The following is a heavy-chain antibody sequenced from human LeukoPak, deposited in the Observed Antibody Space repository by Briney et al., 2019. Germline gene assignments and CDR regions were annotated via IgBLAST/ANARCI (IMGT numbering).Heavy chain of an antibody. Sequence: GGSLRLSCTASGFTASGFGFGDYGLSWVRQAPGKGLEWVGFIRRKADGGTTDYAASVKGRFTISRHESESITYLQMNSLKTEDTAVYYCKPGASWGQGTLVTVSS. D-gene: IGHD7-27*01. CDR3: KPGAS. J-gene: IGHJ4*02. CDR1: GFTASGFGFGDYG. V-gene: IGHV3-49*04. CDR2: IRRKADGGTT.